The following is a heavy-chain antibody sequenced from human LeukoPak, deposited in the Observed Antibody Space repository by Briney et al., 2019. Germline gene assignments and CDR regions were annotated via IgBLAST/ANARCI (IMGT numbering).Heavy chain of an antibody. V-gene: IGHV3-21*01. CDR3: ARGITGTEDY. Sequence: GGSLRLSCAASGFTFSSYSMNWVRQAPGKGLEWVSSISSSSSYIYYADSVKGRFTISRDNAKNSLYLQMNSLRAEDTAVYCCARGITGTEDYWDQGTLVTVSS. J-gene: IGHJ4*02. D-gene: IGHD1/OR15-1a*01. CDR1: GFTFSSYS. CDR2: ISSSSSYI.